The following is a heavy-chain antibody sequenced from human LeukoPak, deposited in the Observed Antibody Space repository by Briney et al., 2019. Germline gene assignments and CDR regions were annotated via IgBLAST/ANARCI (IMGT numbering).Heavy chain of an antibody. Sequence: GGPLRLSCAASGFTFSRYSVQWVRQAPGKGREWVSYISSSSSYIYYADSVKGRFTISRDNAKNSLYLQMNSLRAEDTAVYYCARVPKWLLLRYYFDYWGQGTLVTVSS. CDR1: GFTFSRYS. D-gene: IGHD3-22*01. V-gene: IGHV3-21*01. CDR2: ISSSSSYI. CDR3: ARVPKWLLLRYYFDY. J-gene: IGHJ4*02.